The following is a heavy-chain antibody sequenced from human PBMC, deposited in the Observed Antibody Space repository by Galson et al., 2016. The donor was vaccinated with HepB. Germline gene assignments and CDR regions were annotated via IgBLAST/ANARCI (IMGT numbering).Heavy chain of an antibody. J-gene: IGHJ4*02. CDR3: ARDSPYFDSSHYVNYFDH. CDR1: GFTFNDYY. D-gene: IGHD3-22*01. V-gene: IGHV3-11*01. Sequence: SLRLSCAASGFTFNDYYMSWIRQAPGKGLEWLSYISNSGNTIYYAESLKGRLTISRDNAKNSLYLQIDGLRAEDTAVYYCARDSPYFDSSHYVNYFDHWGQGSLVTVSS. CDR2: ISNSGNTI.